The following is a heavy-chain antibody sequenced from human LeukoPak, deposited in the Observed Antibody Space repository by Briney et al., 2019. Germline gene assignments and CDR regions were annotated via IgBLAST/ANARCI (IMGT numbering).Heavy chain of an antibody. CDR2: ISYDGSNK. CDR3: VKVVVLDAAMVFES. V-gene: IGHV3-30*18. J-gene: IGHJ4*02. Sequence: GRSLRLSCAASGFTFSNYGMHWVRQAPGKGLEWVTLISYDGSNKYYADSVKGRFTISRDNSKNTLYLQMNSLRAEDTAVYYCVKVVVLDAAMVFESWGQGKLVTLSS. CDR1: GFTFSNYG. D-gene: IGHD5-18*01.